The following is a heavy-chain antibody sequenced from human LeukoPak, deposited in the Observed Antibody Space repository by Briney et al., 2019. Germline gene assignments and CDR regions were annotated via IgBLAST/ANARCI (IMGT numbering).Heavy chain of an antibody. CDR3: ARESDY. Sequence: SETLSLTCAVYGGSFSGYYWSWIRQPPGKGLEWIGEINHSGSTNYNPSLKSRVTISVDTSKNQFSLKLSSVTAADTAVYYCARESDYWGQGTLVTVSS. CDR1: GGSFSGYY. V-gene: IGHV4-34*01. J-gene: IGHJ4*02. CDR2: INHSGST.